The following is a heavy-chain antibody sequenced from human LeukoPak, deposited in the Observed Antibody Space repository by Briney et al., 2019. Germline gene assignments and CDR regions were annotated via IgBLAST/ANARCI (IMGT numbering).Heavy chain of an antibody. Sequence: SVKVSCKASGGTFSSYAISWVRQAPGQGLEWMGRIIPILGIANYAQKFQGRVTITADKSTSTAYMELSSLRSEDTAVYYCARVASNNYYYYYGMDVWGQGTTVTVSS. CDR2: IIPILGIA. V-gene: IGHV1-69*04. CDR1: GGTFSSYA. CDR3: ARVASNNYYYYYGMDV. J-gene: IGHJ6*02.